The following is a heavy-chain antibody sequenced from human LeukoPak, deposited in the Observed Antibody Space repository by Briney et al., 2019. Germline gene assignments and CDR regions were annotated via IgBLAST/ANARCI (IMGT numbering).Heavy chain of an antibody. V-gene: IGHV3-30*18. J-gene: IGHJ4*02. CDR3: AKAPIAAAGIYYFDY. CDR2: ISYDGSNK. Sequence: GGSLRLSCAASGFTFSSYGIHWVRQAPGKGLVWVAVISYDGSNKYYADSVKGRFTISRDNSKNTLYLQMNSLRAEDTAVYYCAKAPIAAAGIYYFDYWGQGTLVTVSS. D-gene: IGHD6-13*01. CDR1: GFTFSSYG.